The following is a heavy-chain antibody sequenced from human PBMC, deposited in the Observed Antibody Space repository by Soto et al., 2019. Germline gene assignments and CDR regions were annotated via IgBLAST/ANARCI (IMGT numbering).Heavy chain of an antibody. D-gene: IGHD1-26*01. J-gene: IGHJ5*02. V-gene: IGHV1-3*01. CDR1: GYTFTSYA. Sequence: ASVKVSCKASGYTFTSYAMHWVRQAPGQRLEWMGWINAGNGNTKYSQKFQGRVTITRDTSASTAYMELSSLRSEDTAVYYCACESGGSYYGGPRWFDPWGQGTLVTVSS. CDR3: ACESGGSYYGGPRWFDP. CDR2: INAGNGNT.